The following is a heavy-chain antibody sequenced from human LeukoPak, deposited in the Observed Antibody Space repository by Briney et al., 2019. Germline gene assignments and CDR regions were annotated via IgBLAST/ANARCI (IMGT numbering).Heavy chain of an antibody. CDR1: GFTFSSYA. Sequence: TGGSLRLSCAASGFTFSSYAMSWVRQAPGKGLEWVSAISGSGGSTYYADSVKGRFTISRDNSKNTLYLQMNSLRAEDTAVYYCAKDGGTGIAVAGEFDYWGQGTLVTVSS. D-gene: IGHD6-19*01. J-gene: IGHJ4*02. CDR3: AKDGGTGIAVAGEFDY. CDR2: ISGSGGST. V-gene: IGHV3-23*01.